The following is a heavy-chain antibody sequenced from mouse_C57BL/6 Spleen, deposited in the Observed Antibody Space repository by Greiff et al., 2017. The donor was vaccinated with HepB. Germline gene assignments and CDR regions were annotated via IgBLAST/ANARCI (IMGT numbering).Heavy chain of an antibody. Sequence: VQLKESGPELVKPGASVKMSCKASGYTFTDYNMHWVKQSHGKSLEWIGYSNPNNGGTSYNQKFKGKATLTVNKSSSTAYMELRSLTSEDSAVYYCARGPYGYDGFDYWGQGTTLTVSS. J-gene: IGHJ2*01. CDR3: ARGPYGYDGFDY. V-gene: IGHV1-22*01. CDR2: SNPNNGGT. CDR1: GYTFTDYN. D-gene: IGHD2-2*01.